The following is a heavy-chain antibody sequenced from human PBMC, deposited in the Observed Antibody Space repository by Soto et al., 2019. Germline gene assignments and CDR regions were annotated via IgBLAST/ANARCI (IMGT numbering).Heavy chain of an antibody. CDR2: ISYSGST. J-gene: IGHJ4*02. CDR3: ARGTSWQLPFDY. CDR1: SDSISSYY. Sequence: QVQLQESGPGLVKPSETLSLTCTVSSDSISSYYWSWIRQPPGKRLECIGYISYSGSTDYNPSLKSRVTISGDTSKNQFSLKVSSVTAADTAVYYCARGTSWQLPFDYWGQGTLVTVSS. V-gene: IGHV4-59*01. D-gene: IGHD6-13*01.